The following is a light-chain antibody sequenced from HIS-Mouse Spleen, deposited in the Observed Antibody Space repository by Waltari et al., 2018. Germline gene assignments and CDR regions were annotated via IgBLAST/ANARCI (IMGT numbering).Light chain of an antibody. Sequence: QSALPQPASVSGSPGQSITISCTGTSSDVGSYNLVSWYQQQPGKAPKLMIYEGSKRPSGVSNRFSGSKSGNTASLTISGLQAEDEADYYCCSYAGSSTWVFGGGTKLTVL. CDR3: CSYAGSSTWV. V-gene: IGLV2-23*01. CDR1: SSDVGSYNL. J-gene: IGLJ3*02. CDR2: EGS.